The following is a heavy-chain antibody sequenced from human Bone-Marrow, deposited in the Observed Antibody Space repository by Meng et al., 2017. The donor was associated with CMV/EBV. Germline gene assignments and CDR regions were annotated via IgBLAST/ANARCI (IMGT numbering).Heavy chain of an antibody. D-gene: IGHD6-13*01. CDR1: GGSMSSYY. J-gene: IGHJ6*02. CDR2: IHSSGST. Sequence: SETLSLTCTVSGGSMSSYYWSWIRQPPGKGLEWIGYIHSSGSTNYNPSLKSRVTISVDTSKNQFSLKPSSVTAADTAVYYCAALYSSSWFPYYYGMDVWGQGTMVTVSS. CDR3: AALYSSSWFPYYYGMDV. V-gene: IGHV4-59*01.